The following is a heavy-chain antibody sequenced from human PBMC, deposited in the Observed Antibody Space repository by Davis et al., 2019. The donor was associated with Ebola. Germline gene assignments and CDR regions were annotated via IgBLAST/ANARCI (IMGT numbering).Heavy chain of an antibody. V-gene: IGHV3-74*01. Sequence: HTGGSLRLSCAASGFTFSSYWMHWVRQAPGKGLVWVSRINSDGSSTSYADSVKGRFTISRDNAKNSLYLQMNSLRAEDTALYYCAKDIAMVHWGWFDPWGQGTLVTVSS. CDR3: AKDIAMVHWGWFDP. J-gene: IGHJ5*02. CDR1: GFTFSSYW. CDR2: INSDGSST. D-gene: IGHD3-10*01.